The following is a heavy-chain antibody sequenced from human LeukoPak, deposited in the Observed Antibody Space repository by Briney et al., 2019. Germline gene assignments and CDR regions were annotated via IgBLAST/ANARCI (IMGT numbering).Heavy chain of an antibody. Sequence: GGSLRLSCAASGFTVRSNYMSWVRQAPGKGLEWVSGISGSGGSTYYADSVKGRFTISRENSKDALYLQMDSLRAEDTAVYYCAKDRLTATPYYFDYWGQGTLVTVST. CDR1: GFTVRSNY. D-gene: IGHD1-20*01. V-gene: IGHV3-23*01. J-gene: IGHJ4*02. CDR2: ISGSGGST. CDR3: AKDRLTATPYYFDY.